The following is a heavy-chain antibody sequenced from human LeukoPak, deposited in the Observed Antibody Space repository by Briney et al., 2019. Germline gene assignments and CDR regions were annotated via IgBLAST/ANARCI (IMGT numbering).Heavy chain of an antibody. D-gene: IGHD6-13*01. Sequence: SETLSLTCTVSGGSISSYYWSWIRQPPGKGLEWIGYIYYSGSTNHNPSLKSRVTISVDTSKNQFSLKLSSVTAADTAVYYCARMSSSWFIDYWGQGTLVTVSS. CDR3: ARMSSSWFIDY. V-gene: IGHV4-59*12. J-gene: IGHJ4*02. CDR2: IYYSGST. CDR1: GGSISSYY.